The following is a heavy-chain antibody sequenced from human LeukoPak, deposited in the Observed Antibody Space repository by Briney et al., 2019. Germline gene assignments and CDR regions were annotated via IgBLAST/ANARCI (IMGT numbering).Heavy chain of an antibody. CDR1: GASISSYF. V-gene: IGHV4-4*07. Sequence: SETLSLTCTVSGASISSYFWNWIRQPAGKGLEWIGRVYNSGTTNYNPSLKSRVTMSADTSKNQFSLKLSSVTAADTAVYFCARQSPWYVTDYWGQGTLVTVSS. J-gene: IGHJ4*02. D-gene: IGHD1-14*01. CDR3: ARQSPWYVTDY. CDR2: VYNSGTT.